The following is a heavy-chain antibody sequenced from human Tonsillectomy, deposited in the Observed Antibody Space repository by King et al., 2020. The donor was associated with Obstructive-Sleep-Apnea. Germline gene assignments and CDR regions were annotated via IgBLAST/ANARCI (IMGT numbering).Heavy chain of an antibody. J-gene: IGHJ6*02. V-gene: IGHV3-74*01. D-gene: IGHD3-22*01. Sequence: VQLVESGGGLVQPGGSLRLSCAASEFTFSSYWMYWVRHAPGKGLVWVSRINSDGSSTSYADSVKGRFTISRDNAKNTLYLQMNSLRAEDTAVYYCTRPNAYYDSSGNYYYYGMDVWGQGTTVTVSS. CDR1: EFTFSSYW. CDR3: TRPNAYYDSSGNYYYYGMDV. CDR2: INSDGSST.